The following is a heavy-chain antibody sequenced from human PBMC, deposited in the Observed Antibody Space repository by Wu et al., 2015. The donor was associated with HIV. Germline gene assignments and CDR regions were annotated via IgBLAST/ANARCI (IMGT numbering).Heavy chain of an antibody. D-gene: IGHD2-2*01. Sequence: QVQLVQSGAEVKKPGASVKVSCKVSGYTLTELSMHWVRQAPGKGLEWMGGFDPEDGETIYAQKFQGRVTMTEDTSTDTAYMELSSLRSEDTAVYYCATDSKYQLLPNLYYYMDVWGKGTTVTVSS. J-gene: IGHJ6*03. CDR2: FDPEDGET. CDR1: GYTLTELS. V-gene: IGHV1-24*01. CDR3: ATDSKYQLLPNLYYYMDV.